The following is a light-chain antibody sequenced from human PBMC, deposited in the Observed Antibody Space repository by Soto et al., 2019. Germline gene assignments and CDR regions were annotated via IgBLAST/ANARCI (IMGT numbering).Light chain of an antibody. CDR1: QGISSW. V-gene: IGKV1-12*01. J-gene: IGKJ5*01. Sequence: DIQMTQSPSSVSASVGDRVTITCRASQGISSWLAWYHQKPGKAPKLLIYAASSLQSGVPSKFSGSGSGTDLTLTISSLQSEDFATYYCQQANSVPITFGQGTRLEIK. CDR2: AAS. CDR3: QQANSVPIT.